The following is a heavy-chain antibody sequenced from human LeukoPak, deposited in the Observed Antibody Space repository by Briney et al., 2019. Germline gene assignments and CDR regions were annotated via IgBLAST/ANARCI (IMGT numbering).Heavy chain of an antibody. D-gene: IGHD5-24*01. CDR3: ARLPRDGYVDY. Sequence: SETLSLTCTVSGGSISSYYLSWIRQPPGKGLEWIGYIYYSGSTNYNPSLKSRVTISVDTSKNQFSLKLSSVTAADTAVYYCARLPRDGYVDYWGQGTLVTVSS. V-gene: IGHV4-59*01. CDR2: IYYSGST. CDR1: GGSISSYY. J-gene: IGHJ4*02.